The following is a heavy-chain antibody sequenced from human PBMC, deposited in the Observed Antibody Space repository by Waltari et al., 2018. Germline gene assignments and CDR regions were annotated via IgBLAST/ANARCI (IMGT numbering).Heavy chain of an antibody. D-gene: IGHD3-16*01. J-gene: IGHJ4*02. V-gene: IGHV3-30*18. CDR1: GFPFSSYG. CDR2: IWYDGSNK. Sequence: QVQLVESGVGVVQHGRSLRLSSASSGFPFSSYGMHWVRPAPGKGLEWVAVIWYDGSNKYYADSVKGRFTISRDNSKNTLYLQMNSLRAEDTAMYYCAKAYGDYWGQGTLVTVSS. CDR3: AKAYGDY.